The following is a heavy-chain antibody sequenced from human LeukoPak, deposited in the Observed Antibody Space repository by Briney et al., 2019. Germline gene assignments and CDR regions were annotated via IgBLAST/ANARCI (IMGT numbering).Heavy chain of an antibody. CDR2: IRYDESDK. Sequence: PGGSLRLSCAASGFTFSTYGMHWVRQAPGKGLEWVAFIRYDESDKYYADSVKGRFTISRDNSKNTLYLQVNSLRAEDTAAYYCAKDTVKVTTIRRVPHYMDVWGKGTTVTISS. V-gene: IGHV3-30*02. CDR1: GFTFSTYG. J-gene: IGHJ6*03. CDR3: AKDTVKVTTIRRVPHYMDV. D-gene: IGHD4-17*01.